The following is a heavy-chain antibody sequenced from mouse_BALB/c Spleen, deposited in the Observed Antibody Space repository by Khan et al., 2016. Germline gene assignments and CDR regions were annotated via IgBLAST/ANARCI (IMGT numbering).Heavy chain of an antibody. CDR2: INPNNAVT. Sequence: EVQLQESGPELVKPGASVEMSCKASGYTFTSYVMHWVKQKPGQGLEWIGSINPNNAVTKYNEKFKGKATLTSDKSSTTAYMELSSLTSEDSTVYYCARWGYGSDFWFADWGQGTLVTVST. CDR3: ARWGYGSDFWFAD. V-gene: IGHV1S136*01. J-gene: IGHJ3*01. D-gene: IGHD2-2*01. CDR1: GYTFTSYV.